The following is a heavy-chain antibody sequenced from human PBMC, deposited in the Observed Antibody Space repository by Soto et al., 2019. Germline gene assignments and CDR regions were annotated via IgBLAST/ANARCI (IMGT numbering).Heavy chain of an antibody. CDR3: ARGGGTGTGSLDV. CDR1: GDSISGSDFY. D-gene: IGHD1-1*01. CDR2: IHYSGTT. J-gene: IGHJ3*01. V-gene: IGHV4-30-4*01. Sequence: QVGLQETGPGLVKPSQTLSLTCAVSGDSISGSDFYWDWIRQSPGKGLEWIGYIHYSGTTYYFPSLKSPVTFSIDTSKNQFSLGLTSVTAADTAVYYCARGGGTGTGSLDVWGRGTMVIVSS.